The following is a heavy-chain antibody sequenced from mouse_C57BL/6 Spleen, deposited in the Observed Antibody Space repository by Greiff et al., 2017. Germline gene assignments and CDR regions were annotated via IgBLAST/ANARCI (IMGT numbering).Heavy chain of an antibody. J-gene: IGHJ3*01. CDR3: ATVYYGYDDEFAY. CDR1: GYAFSSSW. V-gene: IGHV1-82*01. Sequence: VKLQESGPELVKPGASVKISCKASGYAFSSSWMNWVKQRPGKGLEWIGRIYPGDGDSNYKGKFKGKATLTAAKSSSTAYMQLSSLTSEDSAVYFCATVYYGYDDEFAYWGQGTLVTVSA. D-gene: IGHD2-2*01. CDR2: IYPGDGDS.